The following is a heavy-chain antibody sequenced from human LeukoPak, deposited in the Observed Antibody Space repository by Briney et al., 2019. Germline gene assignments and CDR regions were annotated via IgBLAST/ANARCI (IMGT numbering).Heavy chain of an antibody. D-gene: IGHD1-1*01. CDR1: GYTFTSYD. CDR3: ARGRRHNWDDDGFDY. Sequence: ASVKVSCKASGYTFTSYDIDWVRQATGQGLEWMGWMNPNSGNTGYAQQLQGRITITRDTSMNTAYLELSSLRSEDTAVYYCARGRRHNWDDDGFDYWGRGTLVTVSS. V-gene: IGHV1-8*03. J-gene: IGHJ4*02. CDR2: MNPNSGNT.